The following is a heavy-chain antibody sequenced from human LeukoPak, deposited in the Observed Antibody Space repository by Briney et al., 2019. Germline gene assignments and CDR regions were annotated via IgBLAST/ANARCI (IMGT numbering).Heavy chain of an antibody. J-gene: IGHJ5*02. CDR1: GDSVSSNSAA. CDR3: ARQLDCSGGSCYRGWFDP. CDR2: TYYRSKLYN. Sequence: SQTLSLTCAISGDSVSSNSAAWNWIRQSPSRGLEWLGRTYYRSKLYNDYAVSVKIRITINPDTSKNQFSLQLNSVTPEDTAVYYCARQLDCSGGSCYRGWFDPWGQGTLVTVSS. D-gene: IGHD2-15*01. V-gene: IGHV6-1*01.